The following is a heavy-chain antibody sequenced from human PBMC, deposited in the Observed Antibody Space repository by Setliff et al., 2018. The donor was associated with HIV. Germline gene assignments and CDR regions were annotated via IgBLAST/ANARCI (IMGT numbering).Heavy chain of an antibody. Sequence: SETLSLTCTVSGGSISSGSYYWSWIRQPAGKGLEWIGRIYTSGRTNYNPSLKSRVTISVDTSKNQFSLKLSSVTAADTAVYYCARSARVGYYDSSGYSWGQGTLVTVSS. D-gene: IGHD3-22*01. V-gene: IGHV4-61*02. CDR2: IYTSGRT. J-gene: IGHJ4*02. CDR1: GGSISSGSYY. CDR3: ARSARVGYYDSSGYS.